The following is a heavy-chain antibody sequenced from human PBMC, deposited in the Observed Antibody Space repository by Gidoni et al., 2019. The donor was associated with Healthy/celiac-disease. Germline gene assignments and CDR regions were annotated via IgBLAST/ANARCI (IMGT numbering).Heavy chain of an antibody. Sequence: QVQLQQSGAGLLKPSETLFLPCSVYGRSFSGYYWSWIRQPPGKGLEWLGEINHSGSTNYNPSRKSRVTISVDTSKKQFSLKLSSVTAADTAVYYCARRALGYCTGGVCYTSDAFDIWGQGTMVTVSS. CDR1: GRSFSGYY. J-gene: IGHJ3*02. CDR3: ARRALGYCTGGVCYTSDAFDI. CDR2: INHSGST. D-gene: IGHD2-8*02. V-gene: IGHV4-34*01.